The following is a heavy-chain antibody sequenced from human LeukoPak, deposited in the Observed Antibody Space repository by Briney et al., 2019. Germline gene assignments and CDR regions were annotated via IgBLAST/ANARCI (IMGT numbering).Heavy chain of an antibody. D-gene: IGHD2/OR15-2a*01. CDR1: GGSISINDYY. J-gene: IGHJ5*02. Sequence: SETLSLTCTMSGGSISINDYYWGWIRQPPGKGLEWIGSFGHGRQAFSDPSLKSRVTISVDTSKNQFSLRLSSVTAADTAMYYCGRHAPYSNYDLWGQGTLVTVSS. CDR2: FGHGRQA. V-gene: IGHV4-39*01. CDR3: GRHAPYSNYDL.